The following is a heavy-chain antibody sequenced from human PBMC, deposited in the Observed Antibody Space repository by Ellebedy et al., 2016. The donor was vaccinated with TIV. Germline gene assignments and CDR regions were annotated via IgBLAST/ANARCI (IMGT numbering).Heavy chain of an antibody. J-gene: IGHJ6*03. CDR1: GFTFSSYS. CDR3: AREVRWYYYMDV. D-gene: IGHD4-23*01. V-gene: IGHV3-48*04. CDR2: ISSSSSTI. Sequence: GGSLRLXXAASGFTFSSYSMNWVRQAPGKGLEWVSYISSSSSTIYYADSVKGRFTISRDNAKNSLYLQMNSLRAEDTAVYYCAREVRWYYYMDVWGKGTTVTVSS.